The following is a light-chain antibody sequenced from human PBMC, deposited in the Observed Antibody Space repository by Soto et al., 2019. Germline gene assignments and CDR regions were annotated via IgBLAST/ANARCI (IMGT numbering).Light chain of an antibody. CDR1: QTVYNGF. J-gene: IGKJ1*01. CDR3: QQYVSSPRT. CDR2: GAS. Sequence: ENVLTQSPGTLSLSPGERATLSCRASQTVYNGFLAWYQQKPGQAPRLLIYGASSRATGIPDRFSGSGSGTDFTITISSLEPEDFAVYYCQQYVSSPRTFGQGTKVEI. V-gene: IGKV3-20*01.